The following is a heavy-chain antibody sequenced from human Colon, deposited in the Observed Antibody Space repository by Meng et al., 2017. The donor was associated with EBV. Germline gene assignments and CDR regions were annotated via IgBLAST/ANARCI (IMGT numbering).Heavy chain of an antibody. Sequence: ESGPGLVKPSAALSLTCTVSGGSIGIYYWSWIRQPPGKGLEWIGYIYYSGSTNYNPSLKSRVTISVDTSKNQFSLKLSSVTAADTAVYYCARHFINWFDPWGQGTLVTVSS. CDR2: IYYSGST. V-gene: IGHV4-59*08. CDR3: ARHFINWFDP. CDR1: GGSIGIYY. J-gene: IGHJ5*02.